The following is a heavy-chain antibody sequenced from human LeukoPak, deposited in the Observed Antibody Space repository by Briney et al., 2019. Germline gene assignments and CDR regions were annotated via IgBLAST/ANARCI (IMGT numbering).Heavy chain of an antibody. CDR2: ISSSSSTI. J-gene: IGHJ6*02. D-gene: IGHD6-13*01. V-gene: IGHV3-48*04. CDR3: ARDLENVAAAGSRAHYYYYGMDV. CDR1: GFTFSSYS. Sequence: GGSLRLSCAASGFTFSSYSMNWVRQAPGKGLESVSYISSSSSTIYYADSVKGRFTISRDNAKNSLYLQMNSLRAEDTAVYYCARDLENVAAAGSRAHYYYYGMDVWGQGTTVTVSS.